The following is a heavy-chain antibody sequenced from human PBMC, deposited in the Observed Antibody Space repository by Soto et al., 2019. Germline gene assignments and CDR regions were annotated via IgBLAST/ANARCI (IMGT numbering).Heavy chain of an antibody. V-gene: IGHV1-69*13. D-gene: IGHD5-18*01. CDR2: IIPIFGTA. Sequence: SVKVSCKASGYTFTSYGISWVRQAPGQGLEWMGGIIPIFGTANYAQKFQGRVTITADESTSTAYMELSSLRSEDTAVYYCARVGYSYGFEWGRYYFDYWGQGTLVTVSS. CDR3: ARVGYSYGFEWGRYYFDY. CDR1: GYTFTSYG. J-gene: IGHJ4*02.